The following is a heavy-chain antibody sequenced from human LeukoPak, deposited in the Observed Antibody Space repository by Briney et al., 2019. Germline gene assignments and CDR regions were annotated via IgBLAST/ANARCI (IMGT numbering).Heavy chain of an antibody. CDR3: AREVDSSYSGDWFDP. Sequence: SETLSLTCTVSGCSISSYYWSWIRQPPGKGLEWIGYIYYSGSTNYNPSLKSRVTISVDTSKTQFSLKLSSVTAADTAVYYCAREVDSSYSGDWFDPWGQGTLVTVSS. D-gene: IGHD6-6*01. CDR2: IYYSGST. CDR1: GCSISSYY. J-gene: IGHJ5*02. V-gene: IGHV4-59*01.